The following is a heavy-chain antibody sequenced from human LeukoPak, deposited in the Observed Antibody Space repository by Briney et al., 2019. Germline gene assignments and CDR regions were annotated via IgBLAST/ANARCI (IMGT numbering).Heavy chain of an antibody. V-gene: IGHV4-34*01. D-gene: IGHD6-6*01. Sequence: SETLSLTCAVYGVSFSGYYWSWIRQSPGKGLEWIGEINHGGGTNCNTSLESRVTMSVDTSKSQFTLKLNSVTAADTAVYYCAKVYNSSSRDSFDVWGPGTMVIVSS. CDR1: GVSFSGYY. CDR3: AKVYNSSSRDSFDV. J-gene: IGHJ3*01. CDR2: INHGGGT.